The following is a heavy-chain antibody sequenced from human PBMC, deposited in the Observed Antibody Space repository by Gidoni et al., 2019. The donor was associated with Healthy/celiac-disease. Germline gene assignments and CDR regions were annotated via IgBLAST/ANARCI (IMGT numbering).Heavy chain of an antibody. Sequence: EVQLVQSGAAVKKHGESLKIPCQGSGYSFTSYWSGWVRQMPGKGLEWMGIIDPGDSDTRYSPSFQGQVTVSADKSISTAYLQWSSLEAADTAMYYCAGGIAAAGTGGMDVWGQGTTVTVSS. CDR2: IDPGDSDT. CDR3: AGGIAAAGTGGMDV. D-gene: IGHD6-13*01. CDR1: GYSFTSYW. J-gene: IGHJ6*02. V-gene: IGHV5-51*01.